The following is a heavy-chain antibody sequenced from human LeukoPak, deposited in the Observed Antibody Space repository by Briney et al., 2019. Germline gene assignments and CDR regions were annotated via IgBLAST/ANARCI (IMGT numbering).Heavy chain of an antibody. V-gene: IGHV4-34*01. Sequence: SETLSLTCTVYGGSFSGYYWSWIRQPPGKGLEWIGEINHSGSTNYNPSLKSRVTISVDTSKNQFSLKLSSVTAADTAVYYCARTHTRYSSRILFDIWGQGTMVTVSS. CDR3: ARTHTRYSSRILFDI. D-gene: IGHD6-13*01. CDR1: GGSFSGYY. J-gene: IGHJ3*02. CDR2: INHSGST.